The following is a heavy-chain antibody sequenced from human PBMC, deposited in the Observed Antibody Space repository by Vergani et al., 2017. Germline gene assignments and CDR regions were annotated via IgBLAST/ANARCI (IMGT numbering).Heavy chain of an antibody. CDR1: GFTFSSYA. J-gene: IGHJ4*02. CDR3: ARAQIWFGEFEYYFDY. D-gene: IGHD3-10*01. CDR2: ISYDGSNK. Sequence: QVQLVESGGGVVQPGWSLRLSCAASGFTFSSYAMHWVRQAPGKGLEWVAVISYDGSNKYYADSVKGRFTISRDNSKNTLYLQMNSLRAEDTAVYYCARAQIWFGEFEYYFDYWGQGTLVTVSS. V-gene: IGHV3-30*04.